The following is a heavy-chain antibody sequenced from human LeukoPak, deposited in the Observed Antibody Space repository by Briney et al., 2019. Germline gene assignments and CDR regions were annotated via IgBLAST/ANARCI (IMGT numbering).Heavy chain of an antibody. V-gene: IGHV3-21*01. CDR3: ARDPSGMDV. CDR1: GFTVSSNY. Sequence: PGGSLRLSCAASGFTVSSNYMSWARQAPGKGLEWVSSISSSSTYIYYADSMKGRFTISRDNAKDSLYLQMNSLRAEDTAVYYCARDPSGMDVWGKGTTVTVSS. CDR2: ISSSSTYI. J-gene: IGHJ6*04.